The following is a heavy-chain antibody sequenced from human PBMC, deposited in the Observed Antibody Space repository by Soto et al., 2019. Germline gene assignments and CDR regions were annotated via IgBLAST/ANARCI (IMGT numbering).Heavy chain of an antibody. D-gene: IGHD5-18*01. Sequence: SETLSLTCTVSGGSISSYYWSWIRQPPVKGLEWIGYIYYSGSTNYNPSLKSRVTISVDTSKNQFSLKLSAVTAADTAVYYCARGGGSGYSYGPPVTPCRFDPWGQGTLVT. J-gene: IGHJ5*02. CDR1: GGSISSYY. CDR3: ARGGGSGYSYGPPVTPCRFDP. CDR2: IYYSGST. V-gene: IGHV4-59*01.